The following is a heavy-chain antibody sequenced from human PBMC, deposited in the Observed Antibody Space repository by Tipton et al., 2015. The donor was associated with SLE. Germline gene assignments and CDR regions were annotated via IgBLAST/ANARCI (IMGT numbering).Heavy chain of an antibody. V-gene: IGHV5-51*03. J-gene: IGHJ2*01. CDR3: ARRSLHFDL. Sequence: QLVQSGAEVKKPGESLKISCKGSGYDFSNYWIAWVRQMPGKGLEWMGMIYPGDSDTRYNPSFQGQVTISADRSISTAYLQWNSLKAPDTAMYFCARRSLHFDLWGRGTLVSVSS. D-gene: IGHD3-10*01. CDR1: GYDFSNYW. CDR2: IYPGDSDT.